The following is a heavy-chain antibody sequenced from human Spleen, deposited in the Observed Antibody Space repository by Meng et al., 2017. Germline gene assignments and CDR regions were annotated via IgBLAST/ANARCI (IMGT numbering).Heavy chain of an antibody. D-gene: IGHD1-26*01. CDR1: VCTFSSYT. J-gene: IGHJ6*02. CDR3: ARDRRRGLTVYGMDV. CDR2: IIPILGIA. Sequence: SSVNVSCKASVCTFSSYTISWVRQAPGQGLEWMGRIIPILGIANYAQKFQGRVTITADKPTSTAYMGLGSLRSEDTAVYYCARDRRRGLTVYGMDVWGQGTTVTVSS. V-gene: IGHV1-69*04.